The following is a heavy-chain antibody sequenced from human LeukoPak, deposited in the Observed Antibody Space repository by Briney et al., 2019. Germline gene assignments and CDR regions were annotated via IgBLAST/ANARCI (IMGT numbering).Heavy chain of an antibody. CDR1: GFTFSSYS. CDR2: ISSSSSYI. D-gene: IGHD6-13*01. Sequence: GGSLRLSCAASGFTFSSYSMNWVRQAPGKGLEWVSSISSSSSYIYYADSVKGRFTISRDNAKNSLYLQMNSLRAEDTAVYYCARNPAPWEQLLGKFWFDPWGQGTLVTVSS. J-gene: IGHJ5*02. V-gene: IGHV3-21*01. CDR3: ARNPAPWEQLLGKFWFDP.